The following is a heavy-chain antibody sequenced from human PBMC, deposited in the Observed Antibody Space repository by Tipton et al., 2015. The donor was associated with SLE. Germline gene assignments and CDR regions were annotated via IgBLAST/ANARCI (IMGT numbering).Heavy chain of an antibody. D-gene: IGHD3-22*01. V-gene: IGHV4-4*02. CDR3: ARTGAVYAISGYNWYFDL. J-gene: IGHJ2*01. CDR1: GDSITTPNW. Sequence: TLSLTCAVSGDSITTPNWWSWVRQPPGKGLEWIGEISHSGSTNYNPSLKSRVTISVDKSKNQISLKVISVTAADTAVYYCARTGAVYAISGYNWYFDLWGRGTLVTVSS. CDR2: ISHSGST.